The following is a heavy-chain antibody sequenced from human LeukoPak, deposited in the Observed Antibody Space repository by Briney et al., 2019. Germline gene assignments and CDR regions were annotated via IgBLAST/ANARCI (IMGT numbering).Heavy chain of an antibody. J-gene: IGHJ4*02. V-gene: IGHV3-21*01. CDR2: ISSSSSYI. CDR1: GFTFSSYS. D-gene: IGHD6-13*01. Sequence: PGGSLRLSCAASGFTFSSYSMNWVRQAPGKGLGWVSSISSSSSYIYYADSVKGRFTISRDNAKNSLYLQMNSLRAEDTAVYYCARGNAAARGFDYWGQGTLVTVSS. CDR3: ARGNAAARGFDY.